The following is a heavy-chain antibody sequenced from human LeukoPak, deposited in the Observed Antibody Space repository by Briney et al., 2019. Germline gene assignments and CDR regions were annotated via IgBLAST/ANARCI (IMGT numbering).Heavy chain of an antibody. CDR2: ISSTSSYI. CDR1: GFTFSSYA. D-gene: IGHD3-22*01. CDR3: ARGSGYLLYYFDY. J-gene: IGHJ4*02. V-gene: IGHV3-21*01. Sequence: PGGSLRLSCAASGFTFSSYAMNWVRQAPGKGLEWVSSISSTSSYIYYADSVKGRFTISRDNAKNSLYLQMNSLRAEDTAVYYCARGSGYLLYYFDYWGQGTLVTVSS.